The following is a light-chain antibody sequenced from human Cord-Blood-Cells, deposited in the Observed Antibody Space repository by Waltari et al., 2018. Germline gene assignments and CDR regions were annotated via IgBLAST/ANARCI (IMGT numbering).Light chain of an antibody. V-gene: IGLV1-44*01. CDR3: AAWDDSLNGNWV. Sequence: QSVLTQPPSESGTPGQRFTMPCSGSSSHIGSTTVTWYQQLPGTAPKLRIFSNNQRPSGVPDRFSGSKSGTSASLAISWLQSEDGADYYCAAWDDSLNGNWVFGGGTKLTVL. CDR2: SNN. J-gene: IGLJ3*02. CDR1: SSHIGSTT.